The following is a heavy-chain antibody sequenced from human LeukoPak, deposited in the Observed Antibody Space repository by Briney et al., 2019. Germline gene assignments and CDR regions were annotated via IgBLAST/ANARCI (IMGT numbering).Heavy chain of an antibody. CDR3: ARGFGESPSNWFDP. V-gene: IGHV3-21*01. CDR2: ISSSSSYI. D-gene: IGHD3-10*01. CDR1: GFIFSSYS. Sequence: PGGSLRLSCAASGFIFSSYSMNWVRQAPGKGLEWVSSISSSSSYIYYADSVKGRFTISRDNAKNSLYLQMNSLRAEDTAVYYCARGFGESPSNWFDPWGQGTLVTVSS. J-gene: IGHJ5*02.